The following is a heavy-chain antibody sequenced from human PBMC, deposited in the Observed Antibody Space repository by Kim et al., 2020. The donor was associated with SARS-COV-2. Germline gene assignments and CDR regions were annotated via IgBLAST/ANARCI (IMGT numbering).Heavy chain of an antibody. J-gene: IGHJ4*02. V-gene: IGHV3-74*01. CDR2: INSDGGTI. Sequence: PGKGLVWVSRINSDGGTISYADSVNGRFTISRDNAKSTLYLQMNSLRAEDTAVYYCASRRYTGTYYYFDYWGQGTLVTVSS. CDR3: ASRRYTGTYYYFDY. D-gene: IGHD1-26*01.